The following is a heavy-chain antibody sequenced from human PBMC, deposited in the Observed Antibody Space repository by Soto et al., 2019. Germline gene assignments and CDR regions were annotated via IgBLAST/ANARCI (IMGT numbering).Heavy chain of an antibody. V-gene: IGHV4-34*01. D-gene: IGHD3-22*01. CDR1: GGSFSGYY. CDR2: INHSGST. J-gene: IGHJ6*02. Sequence: SETLSLTCAVYGGSFSGYYWSWIRQPPGKGLEWIGEINHSGSTNYNPSLKSRVTISVDASKNQFSLKLSSVTAADTAVYYCARGPPTQQSYYYDSSGYYYGMDVWGQGTTVTVSS. CDR3: ARGPPTQQSYYYDSSGYYYGMDV.